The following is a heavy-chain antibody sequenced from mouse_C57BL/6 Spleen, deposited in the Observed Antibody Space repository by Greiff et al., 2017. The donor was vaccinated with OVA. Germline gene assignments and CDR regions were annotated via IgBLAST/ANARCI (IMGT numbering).Heavy chain of an antibody. Sequence: QVQLQQPGAELVMPGASVKLSCKASGYTFTSYWMHWVKQRPGQGLEWIGEIDPSDSYTNYNQKFKGKSTLTVDKSSSTAYMQLSSLTSEDSAVYYCARGPRDYFDYWGQGTTLTVSS. CDR1: GYTFTSYW. J-gene: IGHJ2*01. CDR2: IDPSDSYT. V-gene: IGHV1-69*01. CDR3: ARGPRDYFDY.